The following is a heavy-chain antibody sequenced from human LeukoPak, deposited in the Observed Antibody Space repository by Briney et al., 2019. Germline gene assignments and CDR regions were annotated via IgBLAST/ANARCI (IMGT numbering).Heavy chain of an antibody. V-gene: IGHV3-9*01. CDR2: ISWNSGSI. CDR1: GFTFDDYA. D-gene: IGHD6-6*01. J-gene: IGHJ4*02. CDR3: AKAEGGYSSSSPDY. Sequence: GGSLRLSCAASGFTFDDYAMHWVRQAPGKGLEWVSGISWNSGSIGYADSVKGRFTISRDNAKNSLYLQMNSLRAEDTALYYCAKAEGGYSSSSPDYWGQGTLVTVSS.